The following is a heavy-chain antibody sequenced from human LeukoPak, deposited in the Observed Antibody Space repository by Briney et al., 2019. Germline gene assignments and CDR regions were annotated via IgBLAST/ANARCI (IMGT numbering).Heavy chain of an antibody. V-gene: IGHV4-59*01. Sequence: SETLSLTCTVSGGSISSYYWSWIRQPPGKGLEWIGYIYYSGSTNYNPSLKSRVTISVDTSKNQFSLKLSSVTAADTAVYYCARVGYSIYGMDVWGQGTTVTVSS. D-gene: IGHD6-13*01. CDR2: IYYSGST. J-gene: IGHJ6*02. CDR1: GGSISSYY. CDR3: ARVGYSIYGMDV.